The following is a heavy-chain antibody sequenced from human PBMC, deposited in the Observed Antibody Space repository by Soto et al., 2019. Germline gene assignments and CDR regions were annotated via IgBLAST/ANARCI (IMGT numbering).Heavy chain of an antibody. J-gene: IGHJ4*02. V-gene: IGHV4-59*01. CDR2: SYASGET. CDR1: GDSIGGSF. D-gene: IGHD5-12*01. CDR3: TRGLTAGGFDLGFDS. Sequence: QVQLQESGPGLVKPSETLSLTCTVSGDSIGGSFWNWIRQPPGKGLEWIGYSYASGETNYNPSLKSRVTISVDTSKNQFSLKLRSVTAADTAVYYCTRGLTAGGFDLGFDSWGQGTLVTVSS.